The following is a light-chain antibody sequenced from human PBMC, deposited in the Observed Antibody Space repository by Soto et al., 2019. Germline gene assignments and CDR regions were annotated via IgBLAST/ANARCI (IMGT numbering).Light chain of an antibody. CDR1: QTITTY. CDR2: GAS. Sequence: EIVLTQSPATLSLSPGERATLSCRASQTITTYLAWYQQKPGQAPRLLIYGASSRATGIPDRFSGSGSGTDFTPTISRLEPEDFAVYYCQQYGSSPLAFGGGTKVDNK. CDR3: QQYGSSPLA. V-gene: IGKV3-20*01. J-gene: IGKJ4*01.